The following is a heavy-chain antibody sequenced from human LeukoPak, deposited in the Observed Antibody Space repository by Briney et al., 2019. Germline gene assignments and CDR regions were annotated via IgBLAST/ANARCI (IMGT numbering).Heavy chain of an antibody. J-gene: IGHJ4*02. CDR3: AKEIAVAGRPLSDS. D-gene: IGHD6-19*01. V-gene: IGHV3-23*01. Sequence: QPGGSLRLSCAASGFTFSSYAMSWVRQAPGKGPEWVSGISARDGSTWYGDSGKGRFTISRDISKNTLYLQMNSLRADDTAVYYCAKEIAVAGRPLSDSWGQGTLVTVSS. CDR2: ISARDGST. CDR1: GFTFSSYA.